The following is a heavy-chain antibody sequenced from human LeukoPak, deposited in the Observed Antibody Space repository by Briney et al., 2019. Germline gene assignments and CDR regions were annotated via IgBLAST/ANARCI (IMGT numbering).Heavy chain of an antibody. Sequence: GASVKVSCKASGYTFTSYGISWVRQAPGQGLEWMGWISAYNGNTNYAQKLQGRVTMTTDTSTGTAYMELRSLRSDDTAVYYCARAPLYCGGDCWFDPWGQGTLVTVSS. V-gene: IGHV1-18*01. CDR2: ISAYNGNT. D-gene: IGHD2-21*02. J-gene: IGHJ5*02. CDR1: GYTFTSYG. CDR3: ARAPLYCGGDCWFDP.